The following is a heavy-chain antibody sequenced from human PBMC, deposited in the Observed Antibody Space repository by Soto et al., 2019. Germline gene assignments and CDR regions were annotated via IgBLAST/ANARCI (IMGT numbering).Heavy chain of an antibody. J-gene: IGHJ6*02. D-gene: IGHD3-22*01. CDR2: ISAYNGNT. Sequence: QVQLVQSGAEVKKPGASVKVSCKASGYTFTSYGISWVRQAPGQGLEWMGWISAYNGNTNYAQKLQGRVTMTTDTSQSTAYMELRSLRSDDTAAYYCARDRGYYGRYYYCSRDVWGQGTTVTVSS. CDR3: ARDRGYYGRYYYCSRDV. CDR1: GYTFTSYG. V-gene: IGHV1-18*01.